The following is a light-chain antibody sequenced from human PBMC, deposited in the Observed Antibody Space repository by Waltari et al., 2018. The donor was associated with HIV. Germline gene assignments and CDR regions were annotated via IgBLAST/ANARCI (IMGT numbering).Light chain of an antibody. CDR2: VEGSGTY. V-gene: IGLV4-60*03. J-gene: IGLJ3*02. CDR1: RGHSSYT. Sequence: QPVLTQSSSASASLESSVSLTCTLSRGHSSYTVAWHPLHPWRAPRDLMKVEGSGTYVRRNGVPDRFSGFSSGADRFLTISNLQSEDEADYYCETWDSNIRVFGGGTKLTVL. CDR3: ETWDSNIRV.